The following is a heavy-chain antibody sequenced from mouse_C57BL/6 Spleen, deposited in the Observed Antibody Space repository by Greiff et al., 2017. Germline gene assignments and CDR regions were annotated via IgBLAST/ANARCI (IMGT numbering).Heavy chain of an antibody. Sequence: VQLQESGPGLVQPSQSLSITCTVSGFSLTSYGVHWVRQSPGKGLEWLGVIWSGGSTDSNAAFISRLSISKDNSKSQVFFKMNSLQADDTAIYYCARMGYGSLDYWGQGTTLTVSS. CDR1: GFSLTSYG. J-gene: IGHJ2*01. V-gene: IGHV2-2*01. CDR2: IWSGGST. D-gene: IGHD1-1*01. CDR3: ARMGYGSLDY.